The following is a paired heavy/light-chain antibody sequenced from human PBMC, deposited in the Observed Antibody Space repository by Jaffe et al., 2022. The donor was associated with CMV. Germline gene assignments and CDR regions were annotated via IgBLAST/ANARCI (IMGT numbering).Light chain of an antibody. J-gene: IGKJ2*01. CDR3: QQYNNWPLYT. CDR1: QSVSSN. CDR2: GAS. Sequence: EIVMTQSPATLSVSPGERATLSCRASQSVSSNLAWYQQKPGQAPRLLIYGASTRATGIPARFSGSGSGTEFTLTISSLQSEDFAVYYCQQYNNWPLYTFGQGTKLEIK. V-gene: IGKV3-15*01.
Heavy chain of an antibody. CDR1: GFTFSSYA. CDR2: ISGSGGST. CDR3: AKVAAPPLTTVTYYYYYMDV. D-gene: IGHD4-4*01. Sequence: EVQLVESGGGLVQPGGSLRLSCAASGFTFSSYAMSWVRQAPGKGLEWVSAISGSGGSTYYADSVKGRFTISRDNSKNTLYLQMNSLRAEDTAVYYCAKVAAPPLTTVTYYYYYMDVWGKGTTVTVSS. V-gene: IGHV3-23*04. J-gene: IGHJ6*03.